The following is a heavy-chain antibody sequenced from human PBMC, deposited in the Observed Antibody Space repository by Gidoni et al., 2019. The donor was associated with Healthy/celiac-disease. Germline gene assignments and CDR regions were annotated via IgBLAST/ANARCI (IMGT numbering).Heavy chain of an antibody. Sequence: EVQLVESGGGLVQPGVSLRLSCAASGFTFSNAWMSWVRQAPVKGLEWVCRIKSKPEGGTTDYAAPVKGRFTISRDDSKNTLYLQMNSLKTEDTAVYYCTTDPGTIDYWGQGTLVTVSS. V-gene: IGHV3-15*01. CDR1: GFTFSNAW. CDR3: TTDPGTIDY. D-gene: IGHD1-26*01. J-gene: IGHJ4*02. CDR2: IKSKPEGGTT.